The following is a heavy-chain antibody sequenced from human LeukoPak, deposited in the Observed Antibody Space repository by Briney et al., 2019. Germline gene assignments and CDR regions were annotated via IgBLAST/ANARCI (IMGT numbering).Heavy chain of an antibody. V-gene: IGHV3-20*04. CDR3: AKDRDSSSWYLGSCFGDY. CDR1: GFTFDDYG. Sequence: PGGSLRLSCAASGFTFDDYGMSWVRQAPGKGLEWVSGINWNGGSTHYADSVKGRFTISRDKSKNTLYLEMNSLRAEDTAVYYCAKDRDSSSWYLGSCFGDYWGQGTLVTVSS. CDR2: INWNGGST. J-gene: IGHJ4*02. D-gene: IGHD6-13*01.